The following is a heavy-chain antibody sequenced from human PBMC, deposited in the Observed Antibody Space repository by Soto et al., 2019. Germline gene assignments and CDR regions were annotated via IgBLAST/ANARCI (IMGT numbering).Heavy chain of an antibody. CDR1: GYTFTGYC. J-gene: IGHJ4*02. V-gene: IGHV1-2*04. CDR3: ARGHCSGGSCYPVDY. CDR2: INPNSGGT. Sequence: ASVKVSCKASGYTFTGYCMHWVRQAPGQGLEWMGWINPNSGGTNYAQKFQGWVTMTRDTSISTAYMELSRLRSDDTAVYYCARGHCSGGSCYPVDYWGQGTLVTVSS. D-gene: IGHD2-15*01.